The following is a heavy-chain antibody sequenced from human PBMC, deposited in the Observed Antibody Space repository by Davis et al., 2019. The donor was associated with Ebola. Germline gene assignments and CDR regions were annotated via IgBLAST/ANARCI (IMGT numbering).Heavy chain of an antibody. V-gene: IGHV3-30*03. Sequence: GESLKISCAASGFTFSSYAMSWVRQAPGKGLEWVAVISYDGSNKYYADSVKGRFTISRDNSKNTLYLQMNSLRAEDTAVYYCARGAYDILTGYYNWFDPWGQGTLVTVSS. D-gene: IGHD3-9*01. CDR2: ISYDGSNK. CDR3: ARGAYDILTGYYNWFDP. J-gene: IGHJ5*02. CDR1: GFTFSSYA.